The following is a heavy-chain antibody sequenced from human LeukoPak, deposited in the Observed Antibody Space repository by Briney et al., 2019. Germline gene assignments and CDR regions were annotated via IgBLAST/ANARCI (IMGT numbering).Heavy chain of an antibody. V-gene: IGHV3-48*03. Sequence: TGGSLRLSCAASGFTFRSYAMSWVRQAPGKGLEWVSYISSSGSTIYYADSVKGRFTISRDSSRNILHLQMNSLRGDDTAIYYCARERTEYYMDVWGKGTTVTVSS. CDR1: GFTFRSYA. CDR3: ARERTEYYMDV. J-gene: IGHJ6*03. CDR2: ISSSGSTI.